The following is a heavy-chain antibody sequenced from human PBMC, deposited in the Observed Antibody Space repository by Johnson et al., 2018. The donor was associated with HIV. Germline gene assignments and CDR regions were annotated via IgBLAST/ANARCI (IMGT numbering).Heavy chain of an antibody. CDR3: ARDRPITMAPRGAFDI. J-gene: IGHJ3*02. D-gene: IGHD3-10*01. CDR1: GFTFTNAW. Sequence: QVQLVESGGGLVKPGGSLRLSCAASGFTFTNAWMHWVRQAPGKGLEWVAVISYDGSNKYYADSVKGRFTISRDNSKNTLYLQMNSLRAEDTAVYYCARDRPITMAPRGAFDIWGQGTMVTVSS. CDR2: ISYDGSNK. V-gene: IGHV3-30*03.